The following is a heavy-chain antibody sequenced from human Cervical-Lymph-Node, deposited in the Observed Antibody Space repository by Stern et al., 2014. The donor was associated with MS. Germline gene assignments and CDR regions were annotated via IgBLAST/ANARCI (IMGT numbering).Heavy chain of an antibody. Sequence: VQLVESGAEVMTPGSSVKVSCQASGGTVITYAISWVRQAPGQGLEWMGGSYTIFGTTNHAQKFQGRVTITADKSTSTAYMEVSSLRSEDTAVYYCAGPRYNFWGQGTLVVVSS. V-gene: IGHV1-69*06. D-gene: IGHD3-9*01. CDR3: AGPRYNF. J-gene: IGHJ4*02. CDR1: GGTVITYA. CDR2: SYTIFGTT.